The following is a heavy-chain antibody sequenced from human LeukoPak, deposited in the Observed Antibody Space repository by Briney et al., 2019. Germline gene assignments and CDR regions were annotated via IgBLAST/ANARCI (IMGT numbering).Heavy chain of an antibody. CDR3: AKGIYSSGWSSFDY. D-gene: IGHD6-19*01. CDR1: GFTFSNSA. J-gene: IGHJ4*01. CDR2: LSGSGITT. V-gene: IGHV3-23*01. Sequence: GGSLRLSCAASGFTFSNSAMSWVRQAPGKGLEWVSTLSGSGITTYYADSVKGRFTISRDNSKNTLYLQMNSLRAEDTAVYYCAKGIYSSGWSSFDYWGHGTLVTVSS.